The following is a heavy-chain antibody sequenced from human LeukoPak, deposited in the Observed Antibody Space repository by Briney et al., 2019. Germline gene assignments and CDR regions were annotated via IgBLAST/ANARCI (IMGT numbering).Heavy chain of an antibody. Sequence: ASVKVSCKASGYTFTMYYIHWVRQAPGQGLEWMGMINPNDGATTYTQRFQGRVTMTRDMSTTTVYMELRSLRLEDTAVYFCAGEQRGGLSGSLGGLFASYHTYYYMDVWGRGTTVTVSS. J-gene: IGHJ6*03. D-gene: IGHD3-16*01. CDR1: GYTFTMYY. V-gene: IGHV1-46*01. CDR3: AGEQRGGLSGSLGGLFASYHTYYYMDV. CDR2: INPNDGAT.